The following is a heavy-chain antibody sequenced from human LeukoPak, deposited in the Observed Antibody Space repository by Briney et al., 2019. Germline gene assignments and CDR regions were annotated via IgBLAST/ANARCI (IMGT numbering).Heavy chain of an antibody. CDR2: IYHSGST. D-gene: IGHD4-17*01. J-gene: IGHJ3*02. V-gene: IGHV4-4*02. CDR1: GGSISSSNW. CDR3: ARGGTEDYGDSDAFDI. Sequence: SETLSLTCAVSGGSISSSNWWSWVRQPPGKGLEWIGEIYHSGSTNYNPSLKSRVTISVDKSKNQFSLKLSSVTAADTAVFYCARGGTEDYGDSDAFDIWGQGTMVSVSS.